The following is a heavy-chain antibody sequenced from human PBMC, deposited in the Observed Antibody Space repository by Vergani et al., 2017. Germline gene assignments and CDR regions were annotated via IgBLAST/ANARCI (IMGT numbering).Heavy chain of an antibody. D-gene: IGHD3-16*01. Sequence: QVQLVESGGGVVQRGGSLSLSCATSGFTLSNYDMQWIRQGPGQGLEFVAFIQFDGSNQYYADSVNGRFTLSSDFSKNTLYLQMNSLRTDDTATYYCAKHFRVWGIDYWGQGTQVIVSS. CDR1: GFTLSNYD. CDR3: AKHFRVWGIDY. J-gene: IGHJ4*02. CDR2: IQFDGSNQ. V-gene: IGHV3-30*02.